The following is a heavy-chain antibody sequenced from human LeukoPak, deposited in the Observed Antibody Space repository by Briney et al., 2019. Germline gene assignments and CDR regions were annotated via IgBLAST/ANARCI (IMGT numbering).Heavy chain of an antibody. CDR1: EFTSTTYA. V-gene: IGHV3-30*02. D-gene: IGHD1-1*01. CDR3: AEGQRGRSYYYYYLDV. CDR2: IRYDGRNK. J-gene: IGHJ6*03. Sequence: GGSLRLSCAASEFTSTTYAMHWVRRAPGKGLEWVAFIRYDGRNKYYADSVKGRLTSSRDKSKNTLYLQRNSLRDEDTAVYYCAEGQRGRSYYYYYLDVWGKGTTVTVSS.